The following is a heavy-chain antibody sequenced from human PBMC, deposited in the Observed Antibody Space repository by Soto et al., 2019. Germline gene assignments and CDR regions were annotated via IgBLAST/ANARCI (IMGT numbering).Heavy chain of an antibody. Sequence: EVQLLESGGGLVQPGGSLRLSCAASGFTFSSYAMSWVRQAPGKGLEWVSAISGSGGSTYYADSVKGRFTISRDNSKNTRYIQMNSLRAEDTAVYYCAKDRRGMNWFDPWGQGTLVTVSS. CDR2: ISGSGGST. CDR1: GFTFSSYA. V-gene: IGHV3-23*01. D-gene: IGHD3-10*01. J-gene: IGHJ5*02. CDR3: AKDRRGMNWFDP.